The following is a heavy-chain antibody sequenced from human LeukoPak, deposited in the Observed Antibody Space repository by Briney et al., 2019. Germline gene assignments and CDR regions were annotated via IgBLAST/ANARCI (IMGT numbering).Heavy chain of an antibody. D-gene: IGHD6-6*01. Sequence: GGSLRLSCAASGFTFSSYAMHWVRQAPGKGLEWVAVISYDGSNKYYADSVKGRFTISRDNAKNSLYLQMNSLRAEDTAVYYCARTESSSSGPGFDYWGQGTLVTVSS. CDR1: GFTFSSYA. CDR2: ISYDGSNK. J-gene: IGHJ4*02. V-gene: IGHV3-30-3*01. CDR3: ARTESSSSGPGFDY.